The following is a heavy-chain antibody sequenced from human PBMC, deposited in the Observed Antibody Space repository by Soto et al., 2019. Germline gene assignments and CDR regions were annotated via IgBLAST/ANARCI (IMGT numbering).Heavy chain of an antibody. J-gene: IGHJ6*02. CDR2: IYPGDSDT. V-gene: IGHV5-51*01. D-gene: IGHD2-2*01. CDR1: GYTFSNFW. CDR3: ASGLGYCSSTSCSGLTRDYRGYYYYGMDV. Sequence: GESLKISCQSSGYTFSNFWIGWVRQLPGKGLEWMGIIYPGDSDTRYSPSFQGQVTISADKSISTAYLQWSSLKASDTAMYYCASGLGYCSSTSCSGLTRDYRGYYYYGMDVWGQGTTVTVSS.